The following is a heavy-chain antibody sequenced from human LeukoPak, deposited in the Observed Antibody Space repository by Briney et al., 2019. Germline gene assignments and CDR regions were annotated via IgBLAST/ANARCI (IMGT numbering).Heavy chain of an antibody. CDR2: ISAYNGNT. CDR1: GYTFTSYD. J-gene: IGHJ3*02. Sequence: GASVKVSCKASGYTFTSYDINWVRQATGQGLEWMGWISAYNGNTNYAQKLQGRVTMTTDTSTSTAYMELRSLRSDDTAVYYCARDSPSYYYDSSGPSGGLFDIWGQGTMVTVSS. CDR3: ARDSPSYYYDSSGPSGGLFDI. V-gene: IGHV1-18*01. D-gene: IGHD3-22*01.